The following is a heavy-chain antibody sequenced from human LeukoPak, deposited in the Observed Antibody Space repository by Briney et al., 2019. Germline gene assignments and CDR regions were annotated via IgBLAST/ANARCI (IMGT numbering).Heavy chain of an antibody. CDR2: ISGSGGST. CDR3: AKDKVRKDSSRGRDAFDI. Sequence: PGGSLRLSCAASGFTFSSYAMSWVRQAPGKGLEWVSAISGSGGSTYYADSVKGRFTISRDNSKNTLYLQMNSLRAEDTAVYYCAKDKVRKDSSRGRDAFDIWGQGTMVTVSS. J-gene: IGHJ3*02. V-gene: IGHV3-23*01. CDR1: GFTFSSYA. D-gene: IGHD6-13*01.